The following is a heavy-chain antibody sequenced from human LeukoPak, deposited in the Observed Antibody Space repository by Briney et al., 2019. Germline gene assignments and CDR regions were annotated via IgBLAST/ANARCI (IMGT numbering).Heavy chain of an antibody. Sequence: PGGSLRLSCAASGFTFSNYAMTWVRQAPGEGLEWVSGISGSGDSTYYADSVKGRFTISRDNSKNTLYLQMNSLRAEDTAVYYCTRTRGCSSTSCYADYWGQGALVTVSS. CDR3: TRTRGCSSTSCYADY. V-gene: IGHV3-23*01. D-gene: IGHD2-2*01. CDR1: GFTFSNYA. CDR2: ISGSGDST. J-gene: IGHJ4*02.